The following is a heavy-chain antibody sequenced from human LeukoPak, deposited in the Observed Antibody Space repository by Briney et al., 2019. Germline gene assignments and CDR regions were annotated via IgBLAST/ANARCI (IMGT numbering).Heavy chain of an antibody. CDR3: AREGTVSKGRPNDF. Sequence: GASVKVSCKASGYTFTSYDINWVRQATGQGLEWMGWMNPNSGNTGYAQKFQGRVTMTRNTSISTAYMELSSLRSEDTAVYYCAREGTVSKGRPNDFWGQGTLVTVS. CDR1: GYTFTSYD. CDR2: MNPNSGNT. D-gene: IGHD3-10*01. V-gene: IGHV1-8*01. J-gene: IGHJ4*02.